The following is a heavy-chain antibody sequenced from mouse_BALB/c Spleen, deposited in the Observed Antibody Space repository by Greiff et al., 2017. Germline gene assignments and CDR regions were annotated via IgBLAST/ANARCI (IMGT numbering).Heavy chain of an antibody. CDR1: GFNIKDTY. CDR2: IDPANGNT. CDR3: ASVYYDYPDY. V-gene: IGHV14-3*02. Sequence: VQLKQSGAELVKPGASVKLSCTASGFNIKDTYMHWVKQRPEQGLEWIGRIDPANGNTKYDPKFQGKATITADTSSNTASLQLSSLTSEDTAVYYWASVYYDYPDYWGQGTTLTVSS. J-gene: IGHJ2*01. D-gene: IGHD2-4*01.